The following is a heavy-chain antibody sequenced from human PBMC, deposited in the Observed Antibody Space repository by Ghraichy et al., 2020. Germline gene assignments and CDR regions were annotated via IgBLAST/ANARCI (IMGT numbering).Heavy chain of an antibody. J-gene: IGHJ4*02. CDR3: AKDIGLEDTVVTHADY. Sequence: GESLNISCAASGFTFSSYGMHWVRQAPGKGLEWVAVISYDGSNKYYADSVKGRFTISRDNSKNTLYLQMNSLRAEDTAVYYCAKDIGLEDTVVTHADYWGQGTLVTVSS. CDR2: ISYDGSNK. D-gene: IGHD4-23*01. CDR1: GFTFSSYG. V-gene: IGHV3-30*18.